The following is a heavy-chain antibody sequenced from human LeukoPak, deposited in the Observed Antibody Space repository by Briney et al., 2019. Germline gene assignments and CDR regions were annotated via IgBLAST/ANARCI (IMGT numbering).Heavy chain of an antibody. V-gene: IGHV1-2*02. CDR3: ARDGGVWYYDSSGYHPY. D-gene: IGHD3-22*01. CDR1: GGTFSSYA. CDR2: INPNSGGT. Sequence: ASVKVSCKASGGTFSSYAISWVRQAPGQGLEWMGWINPNSGGTNYAQKFQGRVTMTRDTSISTAYMELSRLRSDDTAVYYCARDGGVWYYDSSGYHPYWGQGTLVTVSS. J-gene: IGHJ4*02.